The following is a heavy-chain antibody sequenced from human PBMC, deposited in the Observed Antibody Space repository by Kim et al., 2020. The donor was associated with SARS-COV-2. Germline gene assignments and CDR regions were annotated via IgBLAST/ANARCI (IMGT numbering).Heavy chain of an antibody. D-gene: IGHD4-17*01. V-gene: IGHV1-8*01. J-gene: IGHJ4*02. Sequence: GNTGYAQKFQGRVTMTRNTSISTAYMELSSLRSEDTAVYYCARLTTVTPDWGQGTLVTVSS. CDR2: GNT. CDR3: ARLTTVTPD.